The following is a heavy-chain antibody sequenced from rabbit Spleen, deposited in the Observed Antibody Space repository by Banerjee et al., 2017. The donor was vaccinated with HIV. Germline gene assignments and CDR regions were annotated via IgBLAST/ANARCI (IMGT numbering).Heavy chain of an antibody. CDR2: TEPIFGTT. CDR1: GFDFNNYY. J-gene: IGHJ3*01. D-gene: IGHD4-1*01. V-gene: IGHV1S7*01. Sequence: QSLEESGGDLVKPGASLTLSCRASGFDFNNYYMTWVRQAPGKGLEWIGLTEPIFGTTYYANWVNGRFTISSHNAQNTLYLQLKSLTAADTATYFCARDGSARGADLDLWGQGTLVTVS. CDR3: ARDGSARGADLDL.